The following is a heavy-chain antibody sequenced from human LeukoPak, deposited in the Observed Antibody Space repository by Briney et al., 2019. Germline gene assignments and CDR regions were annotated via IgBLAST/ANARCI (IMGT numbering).Heavy chain of an antibody. Sequence: GGSLRLSCAASGFTFSGHGMNWVRQAPGKGLEWVSGITGSGATTYYADSVKGRFTISRDNSKNTLYLQMNSLRAEDTAVYYCARRAGAYSYPYDYWGQGTLVTVSS. D-gene: IGHD4/OR15-4a*01. J-gene: IGHJ4*02. CDR2: ITGSGATT. CDR3: ARRAGAYSYPYDY. CDR1: GFTFSGHG. V-gene: IGHV3-23*01.